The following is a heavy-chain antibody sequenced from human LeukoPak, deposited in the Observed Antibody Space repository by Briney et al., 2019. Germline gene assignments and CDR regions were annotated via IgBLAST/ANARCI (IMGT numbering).Heavy chain of an antibody. CDR2: ISGSGGST. J-gene: IGHJ6*02. Sequence: PGGSLRLSCAASGFTFSSYAMSWVRQAPGKGLEWVSAISGSGGSTYYADSVKGRFTISRDNSKNTLYLQMNSLRAEDTAVYYCAKTLKELKYYGMDVWGQGTTVTVSS. CDR1: GFTFSSYA. CDR3: AKTLKELKYYGMDV. D-gene: IGHD1-26*01. V-gene: IGHV3-23*01.